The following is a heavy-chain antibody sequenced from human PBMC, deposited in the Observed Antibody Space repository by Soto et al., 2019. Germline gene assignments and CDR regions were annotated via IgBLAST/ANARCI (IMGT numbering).Heavy chain of an antibody. J-gene: IGHJ4*02. CDR1: GYTFTNHG. CDR2: VSGYNDKT. CDR3: ARDFYPVAYFFDY. D-gene: IGHD2-21*01. Sequence: ASVKVSCKASGYTFTNHGISWVRQAPGQGLEWVGWVSGYNDKTKSAQKFQGRVTMTTDTSTSTAYMELRSLRSDDTAVYYCARDFYPVAYFFDYWGQGTLVTVSS. V-gene: IGHV1-18*04.